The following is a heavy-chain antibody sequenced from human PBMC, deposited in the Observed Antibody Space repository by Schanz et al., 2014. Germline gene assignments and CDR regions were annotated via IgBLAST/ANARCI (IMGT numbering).Heavy chain of an antibody. CDR1: GFSFSSYG. V-gene: IGHV3-33*05. J-gene: IGHJ4*02. CDR2: ISYHGSER. CDR3: ARRYSGRYCFDY. D-gene: IGHD1-26*01. Sequence: QVRLMESGGGVVRPGGSLRLSCAASGFSFSSYGMHWVRQAPGRGLEWVAVISYHGSERYYADSVKGRFTISRDNSKNSLSLQMDRLRDEDTAVYYCARRYSGRYCFDYWGQGTLVAVSS.